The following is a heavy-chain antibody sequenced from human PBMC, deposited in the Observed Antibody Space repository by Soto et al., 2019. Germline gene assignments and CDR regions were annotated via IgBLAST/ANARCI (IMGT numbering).Heavy chain of an antibody. Sequence: SVTVSWKASGYTFTSYGISWVRQAPGQGLEWMGWIIAIYGNANYAQKFQGRVTITADKSTSTAYMELSSLRSEDTAVYYCARDKGEPPFDYWGQGTLVTVSS. V-gene: IGHV1-69*06. CDR2: IIAIYGNA. D-gene: IGHD1-26*01. J-gene: IGHJ4*02. CDR3: ARDKGEPPFDY. CDR1: GYTFTSYG.